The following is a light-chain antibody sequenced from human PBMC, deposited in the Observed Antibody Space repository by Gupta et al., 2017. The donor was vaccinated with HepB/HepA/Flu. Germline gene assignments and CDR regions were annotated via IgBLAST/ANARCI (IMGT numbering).Light chain of an antibody. Sequence: QPVVPQEPSLTVSPGGTVTLTCVSSTGTVTSGNRPNWFQQKPGQAPRTLIYRTSNKHPWTPARFSGSRLGGKAALTLSGVQPEDEAEYYCGLCDDEIWVFGGGTKLTVL. J-gene: IGLJ3*02. V-gene: IGLV7-43*01. CDR2: RTS. CDR1: TGTVTSGNR. CDR3: GLCDDEIWV.